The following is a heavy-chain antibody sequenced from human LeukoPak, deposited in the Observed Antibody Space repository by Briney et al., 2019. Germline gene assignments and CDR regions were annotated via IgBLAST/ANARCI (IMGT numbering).Heavy chain of an antibody. Sequence: GGSPRLSCAASGFTFSSYSMNWVRQAPGKGLEWVSSISSSSSYIYYADSVKGRFTISRDNAKNSLYLQMNSLGAEDTAVYYCVRTSRSISSDYWGQGTQVTVSS. CDR1: GFTFSSYS. D-gene: IGHD3-3*02. J-gene: IGHJ4*02. V-gene: IGHV3-21*01. CDR3: VRTSRSISSDY. CDR2: ISSSSSYI.